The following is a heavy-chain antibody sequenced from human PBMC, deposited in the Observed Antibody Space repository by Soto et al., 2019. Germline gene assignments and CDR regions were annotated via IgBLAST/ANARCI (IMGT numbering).Heavy chain of an antibody. Sequence: GGSLRLSCAASGFTFNNYALHWVRQAPGKGLDWVALISYDGRDEYYADSVKGRFTISRDQSKNTLYLQMNSLKPEDTAVYYCARAPNRLGGFWFDSWGQGTLVTVSS. D-gene: IGHD1-26*01. CDR1: GFTFNNYA. CDR2: ISYDGRDE. J-gene: IGHJ5*01. CDR3: ARAPNRLGGFWFDS. V-gene: IGHV3-30*04.